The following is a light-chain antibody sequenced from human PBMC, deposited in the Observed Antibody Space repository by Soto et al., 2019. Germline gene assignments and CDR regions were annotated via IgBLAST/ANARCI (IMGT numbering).Light chain of an antibody. V-gene: IGKV3-20*01. CDR1: QSVSSSY. CDR2: GAS. CDR3: QQYGSSPRT. Sequence: EIVLTQSPGTLSFSPGERATLSCRASQSVSSSYLAWYQQKPGQAPRLLIYGASSRATGIPDRFSGSGSGNDFTLTISRLEPEDFAVYYCQQYGSSPRTFGQGTKVEIK. J-gene: IGKJ1*01.